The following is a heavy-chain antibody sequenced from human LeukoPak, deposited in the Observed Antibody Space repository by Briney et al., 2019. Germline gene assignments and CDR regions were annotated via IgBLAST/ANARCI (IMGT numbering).Heavy chain of an antibody. V-gene: IGHV3-30*04. D-gene: IGHD6-13*01. CDR1: GFTFSSYA. Sequence: GGSLRLSCAASGFTFSSYAMHWVRQAPGKGLEWVAVISYDGSNKYYADSVKGRFTISRDNSKNTLYLQMNSLRAGDTAVYYCARGRNWYSSSWYPGYMDVWGKGTTVTVSS. CDR2: ISYDGSNK. CDR3: ARGRNWYSSSWYPGYMDV. J-gene: IGHJ6*03.